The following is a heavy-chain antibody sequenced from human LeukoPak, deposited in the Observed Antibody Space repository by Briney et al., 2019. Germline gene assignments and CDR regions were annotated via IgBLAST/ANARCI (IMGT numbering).Heavy chain of an antibody. V-gene: IGHV4-39*07. CDR2: MSYSGKT. D-gene: IGHD4-17*01. CDR3: ARGPKGTATTANWLDP. Sequence: PSETLSLTCTVSGGSISISNYYWGWIRQPPGKGLEWIGRMSYSGKTYYNPSLKTRVTVTYDTFKNQFSLNLISVTAATPAVYYCARGPKGTATTANWLDPWGQGTLVTVSS. J-gene: IGHJ5*02. CDR1: GGSISISNYY.